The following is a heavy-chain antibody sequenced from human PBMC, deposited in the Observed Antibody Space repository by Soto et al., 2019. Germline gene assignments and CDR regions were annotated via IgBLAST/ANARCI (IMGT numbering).Heavy chain of an antibody. J-gene: IGHJ1*01. Sequence: QITLKESGPALLTPTQTLTLTCTFSGLSHSTSRLGVGWIRQPPGKALEWLTLMYSDDDKRYNPSLESRLTITKDISKNQVVLTMTNLDPVDTATYYCVQNDAFYSAEYFQHWGQGALVTVSS. CDR2: MYSDDDK. V-gene: IGHV2-5*02. CDR1: GLSHSTSRLG. D-gene: IGHD1-26*01. CDR3: VQNDAFYSAEYFQH.